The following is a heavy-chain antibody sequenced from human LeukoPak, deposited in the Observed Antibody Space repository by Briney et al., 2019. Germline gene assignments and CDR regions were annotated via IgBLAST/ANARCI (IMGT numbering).Heavy chain of an antibody. CDR1: GFTFSSYA. Sequence: GGSLRLSCAASGFTFSSYAMSWVRQAPGKGLECVSTISNSGASAYYADSVRGRFTISRDNSKNTLFLQMNSLRAEDTAVYYCAKARSTSAVGDFNYWGQGTLVTVSS. V-gene: IGHV3-23*01. CDR3: AKARSTSAVGDFNY. D-gene: IGHD2-2*01. CDR2: ISNSGASA. J-gene: IGHJ4*02.